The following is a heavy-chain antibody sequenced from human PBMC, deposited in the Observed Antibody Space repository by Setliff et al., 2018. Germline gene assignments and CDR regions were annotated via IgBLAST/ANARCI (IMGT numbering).Heavy chain of an antibody. V-gene: IGHV3-23*01. CDR3: ARDMSPDIMWELPVDS. CDR1: P. J-gene: IGHJ4*02. Sequence: GGSLRLSCAASPMSWVRQAPGKGLEWVSTFSGSGVDTYYADSVKGRFTISRDNSKNTLYLQMNSLGAEDTAMYYCARDMSPDIMWELPVDSWGQGTLVTVSS. CDR2: FSGSGVDT. D-gene: IGHD1-26*01.